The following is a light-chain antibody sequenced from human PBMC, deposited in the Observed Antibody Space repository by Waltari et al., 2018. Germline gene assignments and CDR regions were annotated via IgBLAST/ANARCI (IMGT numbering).Light chain of an antibody. V-gene: IGKV1-9*01. Sequence: DIQLTQSPSFLSASVRDRVTITCRASQGISNYLAWYQQKPGKAPKLLIYSASTLQSGVPSRFSGSGSGTEFSLTISSLQAEDVAVYYCQQYYSSPRTFGGGTKVEI. CDR1: QGISNY. CDR2: SAS. CDR3: QQYYSSPRT. J-gene: IGKJ4*01.